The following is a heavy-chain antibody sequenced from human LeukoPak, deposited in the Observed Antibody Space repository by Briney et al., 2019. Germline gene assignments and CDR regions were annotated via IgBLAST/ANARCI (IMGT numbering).Heavy chain of an antibody. Sequence: PGGSLRLSCAASGFTFSNYAMSWVRQAPGKGLEWVSVSSGSGGTAYHADSVKGRFTISRDNSKNSLYLQMNSLRAEDTAVYYCAREAAARLYWGQGTLVTVSS. D-gene: IGHD6-13*01. CDR1: GFTFSNYA. J-gene: IGHJ4*02. CDR2: SSGSGGTA. CDR3: AREAAARLY. V-gene: IGHV3-23*01.